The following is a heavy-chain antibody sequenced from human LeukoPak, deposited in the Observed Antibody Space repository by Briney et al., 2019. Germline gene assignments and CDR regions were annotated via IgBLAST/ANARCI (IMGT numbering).Heavy chain of an antibody. Sequence: PGGSLRLSCAASGFTFSSYAMHWVRQAPGKGLEWVAVISYDGSNKYYADSVKGRFTISRDNSKNTLYLQMNSLRAEDTAVYYCARDRGKYDRMMLTFDIWGQGTMVTVSS. CDR3: ARDRGKYDRMMLTFDI. CDR2: ISYDGSNK. J-gene: IGHJ3*02. D-gene: IGHD1-1*01. CDR1: GFTFSSYA. V-gene: IGHV3-30-3*01.